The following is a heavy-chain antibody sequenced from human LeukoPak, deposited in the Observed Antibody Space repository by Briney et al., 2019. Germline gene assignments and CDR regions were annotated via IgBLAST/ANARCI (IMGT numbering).Heavy chain of an antibody. CDR1: GFTFDDYA. CDR2: ITWNSGTI. J-gene: IGHJ3*02. CDR3: AKDKQGSGSYYTGAFDI. Sequence: GGSLRLSYAASGFTFDDYAMHWVRQASGKGLEWVSGITWNSGTIDYADSVKGRFTISRDNAKNSLYLQMNSLRAEDTALYYCAKDKQGSGSYYTGAFDIWGQGTMVTVSS. D-gene: IGHD3-10*01. V-gene: IGHV3-9*01.